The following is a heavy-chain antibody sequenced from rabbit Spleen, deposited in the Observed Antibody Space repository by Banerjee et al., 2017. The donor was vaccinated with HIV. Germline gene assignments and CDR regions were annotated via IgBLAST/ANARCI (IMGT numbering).Heavy chain of an antibody. Sequence: QSLEESGGDLVKPGGTLTLTCTASGFSFSNNDYMCWVRQAPGKGLEWISCIAGGSSGFTYSATWAKGRFTISKTSSTTVTLQMTSLTAADTATYFCARDTGSSFSSYGMDLWGPGTLVTVS. D-gene: IGHD8-1*01. V-gene: IGHV1S40*01. CDR2: IAGGSSGFT. CDR1: GFSFSNNDY. CDR3: ARDTGSSFSSYGMDL. J-gene: IGHJ6*01.